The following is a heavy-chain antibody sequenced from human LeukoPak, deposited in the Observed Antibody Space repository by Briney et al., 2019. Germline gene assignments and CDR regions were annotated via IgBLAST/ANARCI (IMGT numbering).Heavy chain of an antibody. Sequence: SQTLSLTCTVSGGSISSGGYYWNWIRQPPGKGLEWIGYIYHSGSTYYNPSLKSRVTISVDRSKNQFSLKLSSVTAADTAVYYCARGGGIVGATELLDYWGQGTLVTVSS. D-gene: IGHD1-26*01. CDR1: GGSISSGGYY. J-gene: IGHJ4*02. CDR3: ARGGGIVGATELLDY. V-gene: IGHV4-30-2*01. CDR2: IYHSGST.